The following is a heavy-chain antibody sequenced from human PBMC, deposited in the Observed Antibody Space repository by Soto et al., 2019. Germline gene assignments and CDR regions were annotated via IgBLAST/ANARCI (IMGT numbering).Heavy chain of an antibody. J-gene: IGHJ5*02. CDR3: VREPVEYCGDDCYGRGWFDP. V-gene: IGHV3-23*01. CDR1: GFPFDCCA. Sequence: GGSLRLSCAASGFPFDCCAMSWVRQAPGKGLEWVSTIHGGGDYTHYTDSVKGRFTISRDNSKNTLYLEMNSLRAEDTGIYFCVREPVEYCGDDCYGRGWFDPWGLGTQVTVSS. D-gene: IGHD2-21*02. CDR2: IHGGGDYT.